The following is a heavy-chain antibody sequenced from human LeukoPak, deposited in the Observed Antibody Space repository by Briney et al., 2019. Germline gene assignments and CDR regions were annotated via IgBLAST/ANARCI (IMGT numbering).Heavy chain of an antibody. V-gene: IGHV5-51*01. J-gene: IGHJ6*02. CDR1: GYSFTSYW. Sequence: VESLKISCKGSGYSFTSYWIGWVRQMPGKGLEWMGIIYPGDSDTRYSPSFQGQVTISADKSISTAYLQWSSLKASDTAMYYCATTTGPHSGSYGYYGMDVWGQGTTVTVSS. CDR3: ATTTGPHSGSYGYYGMDV. CDR2: IYPGDSDT. D-gene: IGHD1-26*01.